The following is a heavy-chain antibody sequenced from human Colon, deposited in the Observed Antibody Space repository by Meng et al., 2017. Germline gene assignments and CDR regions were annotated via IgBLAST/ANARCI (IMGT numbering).Heavy chain of an antibody. V-gene: IGHV3-30*01. CDR2: ISYDGSNK. D-gene: IGHD6-13*01. CDR3: ARQMVPYSSSWYMGSSDY. CDR1: GFTFSSYA. Sequence: GESLKISCAASGFTFSSYAMHWVRQAPGKGLEWVAVISYDGSNKYYADSVKGRFTISRDNSKNTLYLQMNSMRAEDTAVYYCARQMVPYSSSWYMGSSDYWAKGTLATFPS. J-gene: IGHJ4*02.